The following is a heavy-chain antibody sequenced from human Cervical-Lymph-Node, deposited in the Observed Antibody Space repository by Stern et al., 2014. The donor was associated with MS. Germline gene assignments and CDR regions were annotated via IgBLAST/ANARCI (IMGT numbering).Heavy chain of an antibody. CDR3: ATHRGRVTYYYGMDV. D-gene: IGHD2-21*02. J-gene: IGHJ6*02. CDR2: FAHEHGET. V-gene: IGHV1-24*01. Sequence: QVQLMQSGAEVKKPGASVKVSCKVSGYTLSEISMHWVRQAPGKGLEWMGGFAHEHGETRYAQKFQGICTIAEDRSTDTDYSELSSLRSEDPAVYYCATHRGRVTYYYGMDVWGQGTTVTVSS. CDR1: GYTLSEIS.